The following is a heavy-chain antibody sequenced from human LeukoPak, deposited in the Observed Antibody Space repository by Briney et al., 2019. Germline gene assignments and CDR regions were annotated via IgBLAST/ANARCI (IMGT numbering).Heavy chain of an antibody. D-gene: IGHD6-13*01. CDR2: IYYSGST. V-gene: IGHV4-59*01. J-gene: IGHJ4*02. Sequence: SETLSLTCTVSGGSISSYYWSWIRQPPGKGLEWIGYIYYSGSTNYNPSLKSRVTIPVDTSKNQFSLKLSSVTAADTAVYYCARDKTAAGFDYWGQGTLVTVSS. CDR3: ARDKTAAGFDY. CDR1: GGSISSYY.